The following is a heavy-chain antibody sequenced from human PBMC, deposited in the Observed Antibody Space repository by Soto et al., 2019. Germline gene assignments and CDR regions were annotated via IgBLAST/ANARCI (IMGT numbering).Heavy chain of an antibody. CDR3: ARHRYSYGVYYFDY. V-gene: IGHV4-39*07. D-gene: IGHD5-18*01. CDR1: GGSISSSSYY. Sequence: SETLSLTCTVSGGSISSSSYYWGWIRQSPGKGLEWIGEIYHGGNIYYNPSLKSRVTISMDKSKNQFSLNLFYVTAADTAVYYCARHRYSYGVYYFDYWGQGTLVTVSS. CDR2: IYHGGNI. J-gene: IGHJ4*02.